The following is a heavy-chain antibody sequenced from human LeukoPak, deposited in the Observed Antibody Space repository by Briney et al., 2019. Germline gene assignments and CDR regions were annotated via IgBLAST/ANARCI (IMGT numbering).Heavy chain of an antibody. V-gene: IGHV4-59*01. CDR2: IYHNGST. J-gene: IGHJ4*02. CDR3: ASRLYGYTSGWYDY. CDR1: GGSISSYW. Sequence: PSETLSLTCTVSGGSISSYWWNWIRQPPGKGLEWIGYIYHNGSTNYNPSLKSRVTISVDTSKNQFSLKVSSVTAGDTAVYYCASRLYGYTSGWYDYWGQGSLVTVSS. D-gene: IGHD6-19*01.